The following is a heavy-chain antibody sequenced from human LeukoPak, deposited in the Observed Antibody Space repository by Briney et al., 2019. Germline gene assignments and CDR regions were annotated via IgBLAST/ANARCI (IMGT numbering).Heavy chain of an antibody. D-gene: IGHD1-1*01. Sequence: SETLSLTCTVSGGSISSDSYYWTWIRQPAGKGLEWIGRIYNSGSTNYNPSLKSRVAISVDTPKNQFFLRLSSVTAADTAVYYCAITTNWLPNTFDIWGQGTMVTVSS. CDR2: IYNSGST. CDR1: GGSISSDSYY. CDR3: AITTNWLPNTFDI. J-gene: IGHJ3*02. V-gene: IGHV4-61*02.